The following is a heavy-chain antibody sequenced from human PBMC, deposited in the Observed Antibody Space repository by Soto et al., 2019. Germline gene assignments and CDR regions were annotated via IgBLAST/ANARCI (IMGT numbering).Heavy chain of an antibody. CDR2: ISSSSSTI. Sequence: GGSLRLSCAASGFTFSSYSMNWVRQAPGKGLEWVSYISSSSSTIYYADSVKGRFTISRDNAKNSLYLQMNSLRDEDTAVYYCARDDYGGKSEYFQHWGQGTLVTVSS. V-gene: IGHV3-48*02. CDR3: ARDDYGGKSEYFQH. CDR1: GFTFSSYS. J-gene: IGHJ1*01. D-gene: IGHD4-17*01.